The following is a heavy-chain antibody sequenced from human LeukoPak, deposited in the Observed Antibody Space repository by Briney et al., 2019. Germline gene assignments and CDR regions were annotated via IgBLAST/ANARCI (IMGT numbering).Heavy chain of an antibody. D-gene: IGHD3-22*01. CDR3: TGHYYDSP. CDR2: ISYDGSNK. CDR1: GFTFSSYG. J-gene: IGHJ5*02. Sequence: PGGSLRLSCAASGFTFSSYGMHWVRQAPGKGLEWVAVISYDGSNKYYADSVKGRFTISRDDSKTTLYLQMNSLKTEDTAVYYCTGHYYDSPWGQGTLVTVSS. V-gene: IGHV3-30*03.